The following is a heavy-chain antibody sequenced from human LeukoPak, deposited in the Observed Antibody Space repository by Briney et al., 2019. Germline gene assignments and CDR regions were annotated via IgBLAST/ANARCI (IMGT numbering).Heavy chain of an antibody. Sequence: ASVKVSCKASGYTFTGYYMHWVRQAPGQGREWMGWINPNSGGTNYAQKFQGRVTMTRDTSISTAYMELSRLRSDDTAVYYCARERITMVREDGMDVWGQGTTVTVSS. V-gene: IGHV1-2*02. J-gene: IGHJ6*02. CDR2: INPNSGGT. D-gene: IGHD3-10*01. CDR3: ARERITMVREDGMDV. CDR1: GYTFTGYY.